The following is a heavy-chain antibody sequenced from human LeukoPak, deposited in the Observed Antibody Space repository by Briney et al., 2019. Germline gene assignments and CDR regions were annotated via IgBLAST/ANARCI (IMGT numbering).Heavy chain of an antibody. CDR1: GGSISSSSYY. CDR3: AREGRFAGDSPASI. CDR2: IYYSGST. V-gene: IGHV4-39*07. J-gene: IGHJ3*02. Sequence: PSETLSLTCTVSGGSISSSSYYWGWIRQPPGKGLEWIGSIYYSGSTYYNPSLKSRVTISVDTSKNQFSLKLSSVTAADTAVYYCAREGRFAGDSPASIWGQGTMVTVSS. D-gene: IGHD6-13*01.